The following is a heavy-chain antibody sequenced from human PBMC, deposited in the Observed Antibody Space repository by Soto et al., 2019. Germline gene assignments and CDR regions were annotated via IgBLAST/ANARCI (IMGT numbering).Heavy chain of an antibody. J-gene: IGHJ4*02. Sequence: GGSLRLSCAASGFTFSNAWMSWVRQAPGKGLEWVGRIKSKTDGGTTDHAAPVKGRFTISRDNSKNTLYLQMNSLRAEDTAVYYCARGRYYYDSSGYYDYWGQGTLVTVSS. CDR3: ARGRYYYDSSGYYDY. V-gene: IGHV3-15*01. CDR2: IKSKTDGGTT. CDR1: GFTFSNAW. D-gene: IGHD3-22*01.